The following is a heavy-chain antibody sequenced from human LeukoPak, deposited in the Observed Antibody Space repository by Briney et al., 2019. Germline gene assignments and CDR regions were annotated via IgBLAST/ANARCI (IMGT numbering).Heavy chain of an antibody. J-gene: IGHJ4*02. V-gene: IGHV1-18*01. CDR3: ARVWAIAAVAYHFDY. Sequence: ASVKVSCKASGYTFTSYGISWVRQDPGQGLEWMGWISAYNGNTNYAQKLQGRVTMTTDTSTSTAYMELRSLRSDDTAVYYCARVWAIAAVAYHFDYWGQGTLVTVSS. CDR2: ISAYNGNT. CDR1: GYTFTSYG. D-gene: IGHD6-13*01.